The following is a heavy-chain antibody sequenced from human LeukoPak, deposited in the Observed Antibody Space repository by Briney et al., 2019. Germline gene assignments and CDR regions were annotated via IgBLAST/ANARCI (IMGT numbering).Heavy chain of an antibody. CDR1: GFTFSNYW. J-gene: IGHJ4*02. CDR2: IDKDGSEK. CDR3: ARPGTYCSGYGSCFPFEY. V-gene: IGHV3-7*01. Sequence: PGGSLRLSCAASGFTFSNYWMSWVCQAPGKGPEWVAKIDKDGSEKYSVDSVRGRFTISRDNAKNTLYLQMDSLRAEDTAVYYCARPGTYCSGYGSCFPFEYWGQGSLVIVSS. D-gene: IGHD2-15*01.